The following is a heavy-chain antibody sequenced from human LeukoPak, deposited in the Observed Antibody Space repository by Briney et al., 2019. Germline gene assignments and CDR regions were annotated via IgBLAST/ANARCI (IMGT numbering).Heavy chain of an antibody. CDR2: ISAYNGNT. V-gene: IGHV1-18*01. D-gene: IGHD3-3*01. CDR1: GYTFTSYG. J-gene: IGHJ6*02. Sequence: ASVKVSCKASGYTFTSYGISWVRQAPGQGLEWMGWISAYNGNTNYAQKLQGRVTMTTDTSTSTAYMELRSLRPDDPAVYYCARDGILEWLFGCMDVWGQGTTVTVSS. CDR3: ARDGILEWLFGCMDV.